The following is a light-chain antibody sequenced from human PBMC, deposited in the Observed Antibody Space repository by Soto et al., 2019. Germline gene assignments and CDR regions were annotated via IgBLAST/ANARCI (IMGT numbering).Light chain of an antibody. V-gene: IGLV1-44*01. J-gene: IGLJ2*01. CDR1: SSNIGSNT. Sequence: QSVLTQPPSASGTPGQRVTISCSGSSSNIGSNTVNWYQQLPGTAPKLLIYSNDLRPSGVPDRFSGSKSGTSASLAISGLQSEDEADYYCAAWDDSLNGLVFGGGTKVTVL. CDR2: SND. CDR3: AAWDDSLNGLV.